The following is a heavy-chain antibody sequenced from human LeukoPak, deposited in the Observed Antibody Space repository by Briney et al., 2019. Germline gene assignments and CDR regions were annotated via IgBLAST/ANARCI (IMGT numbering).Heavy chain of an antibody. CDR2: IWHDGSNK. Sequence: GRSLRLSCAASGFTFSSYGIHWVRQAPGKGLEWVAVIWHDGSNKYYADSVKGRFTISRDNSKNTLFLQMNTLRAEDTAVYYCARDSRLGYDRRPFDLWGQGTLVTVSS. CDR1: GFTFSSYG. V-gene: IGHV3-33*01. D-gene: IGHD5-12*01. J-gene: IGHJ4*02. CDR3: ARDSRLGYDRRPFDL.